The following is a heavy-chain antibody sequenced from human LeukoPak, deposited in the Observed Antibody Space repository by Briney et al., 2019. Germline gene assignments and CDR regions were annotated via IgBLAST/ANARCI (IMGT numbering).Heavy chain of an antibody. Sequence: SETLSLTCTVSGGSISSGDYYWSWIRRPPGKGLEWIGYIYYSGSTYYNPSLKSRVTISVDTSKNQFSLKLSSVTAADTAVYYCARASPQYGMDVWGQGTTVTVSS. CDR2: IYYSGST. CDR1: GGSISSGDYY. J-gene: IGHJ6*02. CDR3: ARASPQYGMDV. V-gene: IGHV4-30-4*01.